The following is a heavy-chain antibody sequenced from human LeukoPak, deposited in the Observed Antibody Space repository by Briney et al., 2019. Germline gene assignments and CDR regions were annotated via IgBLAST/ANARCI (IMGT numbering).Heavy chain of an antibody. J-gene: IGHJ3*02. CDR1: GGSISSYY. V-gene: IGHV4-59*01. Sequence: PSETLSLTCTVSGGSISSYYWSWVRQPPGKVLEWIGYIHYSGSTNSNTTLKSRVAISIDTSKNQFSLRLSSVTAEDTAVYYCARDTYYYDNGDYIDVFDSWGQGTMVTVSS. CDR2: IHYSGST. D-gene: IGHD3-22*01. CDR3: ARDTYYYDNGDYIDVFDS.